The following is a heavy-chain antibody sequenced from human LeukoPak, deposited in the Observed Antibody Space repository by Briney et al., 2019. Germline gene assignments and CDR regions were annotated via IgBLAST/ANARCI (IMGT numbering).Heavy chain of an antibody. CDR3: ARETSSGWYSC. V-gene: IGHV4-59*12. Sequence: TSETLSLTCTVSGGSISSYYWSWIRQPPGKGLEWIGYIYYSGSTNYNPSLKSRVTISVDTSKNQFSLKLSSVTAADTAVYYCARETSSGWYSCWGQGTLVTVSS. D-gene: IGHD6-19*01. J-gene: IGHJ4*02. CDR1: GGSISSYY. CDR2: IYYSGST.